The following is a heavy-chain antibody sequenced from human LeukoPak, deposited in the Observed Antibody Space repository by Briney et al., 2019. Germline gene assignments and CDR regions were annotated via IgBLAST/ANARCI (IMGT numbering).Heavy chain of an antibody. Sequence: RASETLSLTCTVSGGSISSYYWSWIRQPPGKGLEWIGSIYYSGSTYYNPSLKSRVTISVDTSKNQFSLRLSSVTAADTAVYYCARDRTGNNWFDPWGQGTLVTVSS. CDR1: GGSISSYY. CDR3: ARDRTGNNWFDP. J-gene: IGHJ5*02. CDR2: IYYSGST. V-gene: IGHV4-59*01. D-gene: IGHD1-1*01.